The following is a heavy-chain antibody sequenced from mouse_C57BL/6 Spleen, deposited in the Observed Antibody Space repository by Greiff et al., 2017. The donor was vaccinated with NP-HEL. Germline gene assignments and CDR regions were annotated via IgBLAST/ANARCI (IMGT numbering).Heavy chain of an antibody. V-gene: IGHV1-50*01. CDR2: IDPSDSYT. CDR1: GYTFTSYW. J-gene: IGHJ1*03. CDR3: ARGEAYYGSSYVYFDV. Sequence: VQLQQPGAELVKPGASVKLSCKASGYTFTSYWMQWVKQRPGQGLEWIGEIDPSDSYTNYNQKFKGKATLTVDTSSSTAYMQLSSLTSEDSAVYYGARGEAYYGSSYVYFDVWGTGTTVTVSS. D-gene: IGHD1-1*01.